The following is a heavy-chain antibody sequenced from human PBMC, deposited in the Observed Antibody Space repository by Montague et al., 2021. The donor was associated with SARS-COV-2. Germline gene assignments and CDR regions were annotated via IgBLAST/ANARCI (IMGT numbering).Heavy chain of an antibody. J-gene: IGHJ6*02. CDR1: GDSVSNNRVA. CDR3: ARGHRAHDMDV. Sequence: CAISGDSVSNNRVAWTWFRQSPSRGLEWLGRTYYRSNWYNDYATSVKGRITVNPDTSKNQFSLQLNSVTPDDTAVYYCARGHRAHDMDVGGHGTAVTVSS. V-gene: IGHV6-1*01. CDR2: TYYRSNWYN.